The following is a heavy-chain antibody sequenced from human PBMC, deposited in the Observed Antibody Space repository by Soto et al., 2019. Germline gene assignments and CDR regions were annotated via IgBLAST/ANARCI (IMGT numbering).Heavy chain of an antibody. D-gene: IGHD2-2*01. J-gene: IGHJ5*02. CDR3: ARGDCISTSCYDREGWFDP. CDR1: GGSISSGGYY. Sequence: QVQLQESGPGLVKPSQTLSLTCTVSGGSISSGGYYWSWIRQHPGKGLEWIGYIYYSGSTYYNPSLKSRVTISVDTSNNQFSLKLSSVTAADTAVYYCARGDCISTSCYDREGWFDPWGQGTLVTVSS. V-gene: IGHV4-31*03. CDR2: IYYSGST.